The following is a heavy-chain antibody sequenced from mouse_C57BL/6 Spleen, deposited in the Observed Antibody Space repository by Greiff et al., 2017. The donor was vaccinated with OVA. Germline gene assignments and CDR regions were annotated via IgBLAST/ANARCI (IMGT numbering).Heavy chain of an antibody. V-gene: IGHV1-11*01. CDR3: GRSYYGSSYLDY. CDR1: GYTFTDHI. Sequence: VQRVESGAELASPGASVTLSCKASGYTFTDHIMNWVKKRPGQGLEWIGRIYPVSGETNYNQKFMGKATFSVDRSSSTVYMVLNSLTSEDPAVYYCGRSYYGSSYLDYWGQGTTLTVSS. J-gene: IGHJ2*01. CDR2: IYPVSGET. D-gene: IGHD1-1*01.